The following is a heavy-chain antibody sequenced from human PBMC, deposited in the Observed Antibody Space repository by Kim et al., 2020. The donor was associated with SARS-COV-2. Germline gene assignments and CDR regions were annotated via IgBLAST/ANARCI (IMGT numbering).Heavy chain of an antibody. D-gene: IGHD6-6*01. J-gene: IGHJ4*02. CDR3: ARGRSSSSFFDY. V-gene: IGHV1-46*01. Sequence: SYAQKFQGRVTMTRHTSTSTVYMELSSLRSEDTAVYYCARGRSSSSFFDYWGQGTLVTVSS.